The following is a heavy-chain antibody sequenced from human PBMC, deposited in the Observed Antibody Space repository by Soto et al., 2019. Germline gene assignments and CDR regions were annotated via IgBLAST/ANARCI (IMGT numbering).Heavy chain of an antibody. J-gene: IGHJ5*02. Sequence: PSETLSLTCAVSGYSLSTNSYWGWIRQPPGKGLEWIGSIYHSGSTHYNSFFKSRVTISVGTSKNQFSLKLRSVTAADTAVYYCARNGSDTSGAEGRWARRFDPWGQGTLVTVSS. D-gene: IGHD3-22*01. CDR3: ARNGSDTSGAEGRWARRFDP. V-gene: IGHV4-38-2*01. CDR1: GYSLSTNSY. CDR2: IYHSGST.